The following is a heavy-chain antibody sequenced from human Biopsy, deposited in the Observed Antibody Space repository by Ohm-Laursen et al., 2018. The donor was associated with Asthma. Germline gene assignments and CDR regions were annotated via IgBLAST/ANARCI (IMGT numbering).Heavy chain of an antibody. Sequence: TLSLTCIVSGGSISSGAYYWRWVRQPPGKGLEWIGYIYYIGSTYYNPSLKSRVAISLDTSKNQFSLKLSSVTAADTAVYFCARRGGVRRYFDYWGQGTLVTVSS. CDR3: ARRGGVRRYFDY. CDR2: IYYIGST. CDR1: GGSISSGAYY. V-gene: IGHV4-30-4*01. D-gene: IGHD3-16*01. J-gene: IGHJ4*02.